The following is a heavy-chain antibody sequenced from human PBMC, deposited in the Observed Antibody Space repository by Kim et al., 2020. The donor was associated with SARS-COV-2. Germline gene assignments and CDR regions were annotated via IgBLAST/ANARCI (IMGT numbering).Heavy chain of an antibody. J-gene: IGHJ6*01. Sequence: GGSLRLSCAASGFTFDDYAMHWVRQAPGKGLEWVSGISWNSGTIGYADSVKGRFTISRDNAKNSLYLQMNSRRTEDTALYYWAKSKITMFQGVLYGMDV. V-gene: IGHV3-9*01. CDR1: GFTFDDYA. CDR2: ISWNSGTI. CDR3: AKSKITMFQGVLYGMDV. D-gene: IGHD3-10*01.